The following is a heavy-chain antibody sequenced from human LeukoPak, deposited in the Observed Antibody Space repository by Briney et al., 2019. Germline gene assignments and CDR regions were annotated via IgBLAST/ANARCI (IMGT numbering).Heavy chain of an antibody. D-gene: IGHD2-2*01. V-gene: IGHV3-21*01. CDR3: ARDSVVVPAAYDY. Sequence: GGSLRLSCAASGFTFSSYSINWVRQAPGKGLEWVSSISSSSSYIYYADSVKGRFTISRDNAKNSLYLQMNSLRAEDTAVYYCARDSVVVPAAYDYWGQGTLVTVSS. CDR2: ISSSSSYI. CDR1: GFTFSSYS. J-gene: IGHJ4*02.